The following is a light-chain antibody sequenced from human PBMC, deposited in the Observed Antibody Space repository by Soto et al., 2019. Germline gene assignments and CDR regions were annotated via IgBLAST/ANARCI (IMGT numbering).Light chain of an antibody. CDR1: QTVYTN. Sequence: EIVMTQSPATLSVSPGERATLSCRASQTVYTNLAWYQQMPGQAPRLLIYDASTRATGFPARFSGSGSGTEFTLTISSLQSEDFAVYYCQQYGSSPPVTFGQGTRLEIK. V-gene: IGKV3-15*01. J-gene: IGKJ5*01. CDR3: QQYGSSPPVT. CDR2: DAS.